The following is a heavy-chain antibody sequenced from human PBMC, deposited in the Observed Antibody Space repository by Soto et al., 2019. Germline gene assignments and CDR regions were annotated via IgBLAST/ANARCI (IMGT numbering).Heavy chain of an antibody. D-gene: IGHD2-21*02. J-gene: IGHJ5*02. V-gene: IGHV3-30*03. Sequence: PGGSLRLSCAASGFTFSSYGMHWVRQAPGKGLEWVAVISYDGSNKDYADSVKGRFTISRDNSKNTLYLQMNSLRAEDTAVYYCARDYGGNSGFWFDPWGQGTLVTVSS. CDR1: GFTFSSYG. CDR2: ISYDGSNK. CDR3: ARDYGGNSGFWFDP.